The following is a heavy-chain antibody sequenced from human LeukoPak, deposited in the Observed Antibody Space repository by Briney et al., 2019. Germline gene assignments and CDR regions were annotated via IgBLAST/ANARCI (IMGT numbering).Heavy chain of an antibody. V-gene: IGHV4-59*08. D-gene: IGHD3-9*01. CDR2: IYYSGST. J-gene: IGHJ3*02. CDR1: GGSISSYY. CDR3: ARGDYDILTGHDAFDI. Sequence: SETLSLTCTVSGGSISSYYWSWIRQPPGKGLEWIGYIYYSGSTNYNPSLKSRVTISVDTSKNQFSLKLSSVTAADTAVYYCARGDYDILTGHDAFDIWGQGTMVTVSS.